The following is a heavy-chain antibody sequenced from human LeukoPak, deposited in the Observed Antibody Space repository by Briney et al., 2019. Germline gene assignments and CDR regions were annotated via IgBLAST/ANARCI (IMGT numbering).Heavy chain of an antibody. CDR2: MYASGSI. CDR3: ARDMGVSQRYWYFDL. Sequence: SETLSLTCSVSGGSISSYRCSWIRQPAGKGLEWTGRMYASGSINFNPSLKSRVTMSVDTSKNQFSLNLSSVTAADTAVYYCARDMGVSQRYWYFDLWGPGTLVTVSS. J-gene: IGHJ2*01. V-gene: IGHV4-4*07. D-gene: IGHD2-2*01. CDR1: GGSISSYR.